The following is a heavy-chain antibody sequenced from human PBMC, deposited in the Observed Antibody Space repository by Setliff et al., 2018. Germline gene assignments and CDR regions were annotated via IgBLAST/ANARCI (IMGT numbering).Heavy chain of an antibody. Sequence: ASETLSLTCTVSGGSISSSSYYWGWIRQPPGKGLEWIGSIYHSGSTYYNPSLKSRVTISVDTSKNQFSLNLSSVTAADTAVYYCARAGYELGQYNWFDPWGQGTLVTVSS. CDR1: GGSISSSSYY. J-gene: IGHJ5*02. CDR2: IYHSGST. CDR3: ARAGYELGQYNWFDP. D-gene: IGHD2-2*01. V-gene: IGHV4-39*07.